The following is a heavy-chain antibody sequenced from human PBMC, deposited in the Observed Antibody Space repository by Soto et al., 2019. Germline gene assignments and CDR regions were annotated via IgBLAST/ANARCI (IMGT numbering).Heavy chain of an antibody. J-gene: IGHJ4*02. CDR1: GFTLEEYT. D-gene: IGHD1-1*01. CDR3: ATPPIRHRCNDRLGY. Sequence: GGSLRLSCAASGFTLEEYTMHWVRQTPGKGLGWVSLISYDGGSTHYVDSVKVPFTISRHTSNFSLYLQMNSLRTEDTALYYCATPPIRHRCNDRLGYWGQGTLVTVSS. V-gene: IGHV3-43*01. CDR2: ISYDGGST.